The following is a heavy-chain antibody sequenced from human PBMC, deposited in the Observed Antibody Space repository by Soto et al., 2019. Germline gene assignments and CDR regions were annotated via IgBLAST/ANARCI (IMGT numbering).Heavy chain of an antibody. V-gene: IGHV3-23*01. D-gene: IGHD3-10*01. CDR2: VTSSGATT. Sequence: GGSLRLSCAASGFTFSSYAMSWVRQAPGKGLEWVSGVTSSGATTSYADSVKGRFTISRDNSKNTLYLQMNTLRAEDTALYYCARRRLLLDSWGQGTLVTVSS. CDR1: GFTFSSYA. CDR3: ARRRLLLDS. J-gene: IGHJ4*02.